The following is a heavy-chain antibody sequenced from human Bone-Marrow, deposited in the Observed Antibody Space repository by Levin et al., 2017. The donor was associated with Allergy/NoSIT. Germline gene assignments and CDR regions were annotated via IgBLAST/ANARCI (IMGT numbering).Heavy chain of an antibody. D-gene: IGHD6-19*01. CDR2: IYWNDDQ. CDR1: GFSLTTSGEG. Sequence: SGPTLVKPTQTLTLTCTFSGFSLTTSGEGVGWIRQPPGKALDWLAFIYWNDDQRFSPSLKDRLTITKDTSKNQVVLRMTKMDPEDTATYYCACRASVGGPFDNWGQGTLVTVSS. J-gene: IGHJ4*02. CDR3: ACRASVGGPFDN. V-gene: IGHV2-5*01.